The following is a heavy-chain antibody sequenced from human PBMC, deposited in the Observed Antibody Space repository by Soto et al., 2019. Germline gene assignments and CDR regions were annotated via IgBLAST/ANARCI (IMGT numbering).Heavy chain of an antibody. CDR3: ARDGRLLWFGESPYGMDV. Sequence: SETLSLTCAVSGGSIGSSNWWSWVRQPPGKGLEWIGEIYHSGSTNYNPSLKSRVTISVDKSKNQFSLKLSSVTAADTAVYYCARDGRLLWFGESPYGMDVWGQGTTVTVSS. V-gene: IGHV4-4*02. D-gene: IGHD3-10*01. J-gene: IGHJ6*02. CDR1: GGSIGSSNW. CDR2: IYHSGST.